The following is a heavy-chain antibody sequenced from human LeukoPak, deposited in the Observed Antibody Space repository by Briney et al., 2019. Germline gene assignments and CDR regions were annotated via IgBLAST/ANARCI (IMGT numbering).Heavy chain of an antibody. CDR3: ARLVDSSGYYGSYYFDY. D-gene: IGHD3-22*01. CDR1: GYTFTSYG. V-gene: IGHV1-18*01. CDR2: ISAYNGNT. Sequence: GASVKVSCKASGYTFTSYGISWVRQAPGQGLEWMGWISAYNGNTNYAQKLQGRVTMTTDTSTSTAYVELRSLRSEDTAVYYCARLVDSSGYYGSYYFDYWGQGTLVTVSS. J-gene: IGHJ4*02.